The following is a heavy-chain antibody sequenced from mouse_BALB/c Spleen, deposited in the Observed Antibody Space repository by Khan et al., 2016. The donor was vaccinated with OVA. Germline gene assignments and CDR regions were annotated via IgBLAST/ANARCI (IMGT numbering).Heavy chain of an antibody. Sequence: QVQLQQSGPGLAAPSQSLSITCTISGFSLTTYGVHWVRQPPGKGLEWLVVIWSDGTTNYNSALKSRLTITKDNSQRQVFLKMNSLQTDDTAIYFCARQPYYHYNIMDYWGQGNSVTVSS. CDR1: GFSLTTYG. V-gene: IGHV2-6-1*01. CDR2: IWSDGTT. J-gene: IGHJ4*01. D-gene: IGHD2-10*01. CDR3: ARQPYYHYNIMDY.